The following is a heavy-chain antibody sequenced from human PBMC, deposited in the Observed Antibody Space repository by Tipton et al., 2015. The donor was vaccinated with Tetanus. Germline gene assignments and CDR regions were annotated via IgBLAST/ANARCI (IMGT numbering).Heavy chain of an antibody. V-gene: IGHV3-21*01. D-gene: IGHD5-18*01. CDR3: ASGVTHYS. J-gene: IGHJ4*02. Sequence: SLRLSCAVSGFTFSSHWMNWVRQAPGKGLEWVASISSMSTYIYYADSVKGRFTISRDNARNSLHLQMNRLRAEDTARYYCASGVTHYSWGQGTLVAVSS. CDR2: ISSMSTYI. CDR1: GFTFSSHW.